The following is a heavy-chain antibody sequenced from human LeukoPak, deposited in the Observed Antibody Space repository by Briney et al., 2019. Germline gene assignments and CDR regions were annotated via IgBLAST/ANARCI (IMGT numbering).Heavy chain of an antibody. CDR1: GGTFSSYA. D-gene: IGHD1-14*01. J-gene: IGHJ4*02. CDR3: ARDLRSGLSELDY. CDR2: IIPIFGTA. Sequence: SVKVSCKASGGTFSSYAISWVRQAPGQGLEWMGGIIPIFGTANYAQKFQGRVTITADESTSTAYMELSSLRSEDTAVYYCARDLRSGLSELDYWGQGTLVTVSS. V-gene: IGHV1-69*13.